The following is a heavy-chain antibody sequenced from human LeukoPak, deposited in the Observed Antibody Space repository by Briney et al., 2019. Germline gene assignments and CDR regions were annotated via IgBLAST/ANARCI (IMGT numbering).Heavy chain of an antibody. D-gene: IGHD3-9*01. CDR2: ISGSGVST. Sequence: GGSLRLSCAASGFTFSSYAMCWVRQAPGKGLEWVSAISGSGVSTYYADSVKGRFTISRDNSKNTLYLQMNSLRAEDTAVYYCAKGDILTGYYQNWFDPWGQGTLVTVSS. V-gene: IGHV3-23*01. CDR3: AKGDILTGYYQNWFDP. J-gene: IGHJ5*02. CDR1: GFTFSSYA.